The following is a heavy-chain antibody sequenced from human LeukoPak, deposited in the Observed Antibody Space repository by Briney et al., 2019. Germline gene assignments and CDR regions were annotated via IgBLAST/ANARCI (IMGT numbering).Heavy chain of an antibody. Sequence: GGSLRLSCAASGFTFSSYSMNWVRQAPGKGLEWVSSISSSSSYIYYADSVKGRFTISRDNAKNSLYLQMNSLRAEDTAVYYCAREYCTNGVCNQDSYNGFDPWGQGTLVTVSS. V-gene: IGHV3-21*01. D-gene: IGHD2-8*01. CDR2: ISSSSSYI. J-gene: IGHJ5*02. CDR3: AREYCTNGVCNQDSYNGFDP. CDR1: GFTFSSYS.